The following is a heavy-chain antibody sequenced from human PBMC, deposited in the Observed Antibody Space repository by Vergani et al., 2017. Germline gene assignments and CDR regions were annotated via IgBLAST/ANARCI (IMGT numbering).Heavy chain of an antibody. CDR2: LTGGGGST. V-gene: IGHV3-23*01. CDR1: GFTFSTYA. Sequence: EVQLLESGGSLKQPGGSVRLSCAASGFTFSTYAMHWVRQAPGKGLEWVSALTGGGGSTYYADSFKGRFIISRDNSRDTLYLQMNSLRPEDTATYYCVKDAGSYENFFVSWVQGTLVAVSS. J-gene: IGHJ5*02. D-gene: IGHD1-26*01. CDR3: VKDAGSYENFFVS.